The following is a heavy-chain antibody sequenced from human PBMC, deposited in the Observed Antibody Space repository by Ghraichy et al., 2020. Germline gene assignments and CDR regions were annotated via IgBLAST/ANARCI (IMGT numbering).Heavy chain of an antibody. CDR1: GGSISSGSHH. Sequence: SETLSLTCTVSGGSISSGSHHWGWMRQPPGKGLEWIGTIYDSGTTYYNPSLRSRVTISVDTSRNEFSMMLSSLTAADTAVYYCTREYSSSPADCGQGTLVTVSS. J-gene: IGHJ4*02. V-gene: IGHV4-39*02. CDR3: TREYSSSPAD. D-gene: IGHD6-6*01. CDR2: IYDSGTT.